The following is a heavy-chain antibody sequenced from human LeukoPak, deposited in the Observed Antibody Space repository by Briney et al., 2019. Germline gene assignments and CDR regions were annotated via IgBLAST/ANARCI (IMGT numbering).Heavy chain of an antibody. D-gene: IGHD6-13*01. CDR2: IYSGGSI. J-gene: IGHJ4*02. CDR3: ARAFGGARSSGDY. Sequence: GGSLRLSCAASGFNVGNNYMSWVRQAPGKGLEWVSVIYSGGSIYYADAVKGRFTISRDNAKNTLYLQMNSLRAEDTAVYYCARAFGGARSSGDYWGQGTLVTVSS. V-gene: IGHV3-66*01. CDR1: GFNVGNNY.